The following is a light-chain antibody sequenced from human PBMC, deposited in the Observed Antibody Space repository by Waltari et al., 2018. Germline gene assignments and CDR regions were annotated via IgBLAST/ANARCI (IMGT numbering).Light chain of an antibody. CDR1: QSVGRY. CDR3: QKYVNLPAT. J-gene: IGKJ1*01. CDR2: DAS. Sequence: EILLTQSPGTLSLSPGERPTLSCRASQSVGRYLAWYQQKPGQAPSLLIYDASTRATGIPDRFSGSGSGTDFSLTISRLESEDFAVYYCQKYVNLPATFGQGTKVEIK. V-gene: IGKV3-20*01.